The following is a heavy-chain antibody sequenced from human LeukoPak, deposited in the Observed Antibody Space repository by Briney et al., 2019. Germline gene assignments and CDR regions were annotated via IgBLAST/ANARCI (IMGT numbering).Heavy chain of an antibody. Sequence: SETLSLTCTVSGGSISSSSYYWGWIRQSPGKGLEWIGSVSYRGDTYYNPSLKSRVTISVDTSKNQFSLKLSSVTAADTAVYYCARDGRYFDWPFDYWGQGTLVTVSS. CDR2: VSYRGDT. D-gene: IGHD3-9*01. J-gene: IGHJ4*02. CDR1: GGSISSSSYY. CDR3: ARDGRYFDWPFDY. V-gene: IGHV4-39*07.